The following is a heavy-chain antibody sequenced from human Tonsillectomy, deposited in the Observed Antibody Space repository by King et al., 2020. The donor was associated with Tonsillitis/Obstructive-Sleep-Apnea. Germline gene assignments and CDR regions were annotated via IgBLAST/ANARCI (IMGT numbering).Heavy chain of an antibody. J-gene: IGHJ6*02. CDR3: ASSNIVVVPAADTPSGMDV. V-gene: IGHV1-2*02. Sequence: VQLVESGAEVKKPGASVKVSCKASGYTFTGYYMHWVRQAPGQGLEWMGWINPNSGGTNYAQKFQGRVTMTRDTSISTAYMELSRLRSDDTAVYYCASSNIVVVPAADTPSGMDVWGQGTTVTVSS. CDR2: INPNSGGT. CDR1: GYTFTGYY. D-gene: IGHD2-2*01.